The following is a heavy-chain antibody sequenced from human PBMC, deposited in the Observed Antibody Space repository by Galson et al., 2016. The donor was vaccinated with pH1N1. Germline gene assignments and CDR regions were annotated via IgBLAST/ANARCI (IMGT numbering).Heavy chain of an antibody. D-gene: IGHD1-26*01. J-gene: IGHJ3*02. CDR2: TYYRSRWIY. CDR1: GDSVSSIDAA. V-gene: IGHV6-1*01. CDR3: AREGVTESGRWENAFAI. Sequence: CAISGDSVSSIDAAWNWIRQSPSGGLEWLGRTYYRSRWIYDYAGSVSGRITISPDTSKNQFSLQLSSVTPEDTAVYYCAREGVTESGRWENAFAIWGQGTMVTVS.